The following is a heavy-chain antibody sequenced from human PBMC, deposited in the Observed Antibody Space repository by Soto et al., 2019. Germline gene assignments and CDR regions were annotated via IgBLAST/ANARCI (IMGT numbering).Heavy chain of an antibody. V-gene: IGHV4-39*01. CDR1: GGSISSTDHY. J-gene: IGHJ6*02. CDR3: ARLVFHCLRGSFDDYIVYGLDV. CDR2: INYAGST. Sequence: VSPTSTCSGGSISSTDHYWGWIRQPPGKRLEWLGSINYAGSTFQNPSLKRRATISVATSTNQFSPWLTSVTASDTAVYDCARLVFHCLRGSFDDYIVYGLDVWGHGTTVTVSS. D-gene: IGHD4-4*01.